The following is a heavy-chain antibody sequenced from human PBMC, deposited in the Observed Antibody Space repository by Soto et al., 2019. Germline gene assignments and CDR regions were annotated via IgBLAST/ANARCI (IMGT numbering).Heavy chain of an antibody. Sequence: GGSLRLSCAAPGFTFSSYWMHWVRQAPGKGLVWVSRIYSDGSSTSYADSVKGRFTISRDNAKNTLYLQMNSLRAEDTVVYYCAKEGGLSGSYYISSSYYFDYWGQGTLVTVYS. CDR1: GFTFSSYW. CDR3: AKEGGLSGSYYISSSYYFDY. V-gene: IGHV3-74*01. CDR2: IYSDGSST. D-gene: IGHD1-26*01. J-gene: IGHJ4*02.